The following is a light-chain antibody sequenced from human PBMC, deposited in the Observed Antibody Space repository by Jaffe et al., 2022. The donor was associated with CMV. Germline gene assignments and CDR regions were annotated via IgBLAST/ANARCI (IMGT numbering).Light chain of an antibody. J-gene: IGLJ3*02. CDR3: SSYTTSSTLV. Sequence: QSALTQPASVSGSPGQSITISCTGTSSDVGGYNSVSWYQQHPGKAPKLMIYDVTNRPSGVSSRFSGSKSGGTASLTISGLQAEDDADYYCSSYTTSSTLVFGGGTKVTVL. CDR2: DVT. CDR1: SSDVGGYNS. V-gene: IGLV2-14*03.